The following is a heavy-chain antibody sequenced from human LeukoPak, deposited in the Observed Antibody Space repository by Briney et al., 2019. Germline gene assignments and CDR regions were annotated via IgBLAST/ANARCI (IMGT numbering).Heavy chain of an antibody. CDR3: ASTYDSSGYYRIFDY. D-gene: IGHD3-22*01. J-gene: IGHJ4*02. Sequence: SETLSLTCTVSGGSISSSSYYWGWIRQPPGKGLEWIGSIYYSGSTYYNPSLKSRVTISVDTSKNQFSLKLNSVTAADTAVYYCASTYDSSGYYRIFDYWGQGTLVTVSS. CDR2: IYYSGST. V-gene: IGHV4-39*01. CDR1: GGSISSSSYY.